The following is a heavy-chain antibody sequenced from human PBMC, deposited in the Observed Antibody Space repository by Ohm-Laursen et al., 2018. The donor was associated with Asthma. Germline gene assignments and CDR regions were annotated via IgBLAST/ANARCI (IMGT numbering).Heavy chain of an antibody. CDR3: ARQAAGTDPF. D-gene: IGHD6-13*01. CDR1: GGSISSGGYS. V-gene: IGHV4-30-2*01. Sequence: TLSLTCAVSGGSISSGGYSWSWIRQPPGKGLEWIGYIYHSGSTYYNPSLKSRVSISVDKSKNEFSLKVNSVTAADTAVYYCARQAAGTDPFWGQGTLVTVSS. J-gene: IGHJ4*02. CDR2: IYHSGST.